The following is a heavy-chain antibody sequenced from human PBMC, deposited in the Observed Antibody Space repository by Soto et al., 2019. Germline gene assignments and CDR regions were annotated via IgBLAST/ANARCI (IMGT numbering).Heavy chain of an antibody. CDR1: GFTFKSFA. CDR2: IGGSGSIA. J-gene: IGHJ5*02. CDR3: AKDAVAYPGEWDGFDL. Sequence: EVQLLESGGGLVQPGGSLRLSCAASGFTFKSFAVSWVRQAPGKGMEWVSVIGGSGSIANYADSVKGRFTVSRDDSKSTLYLQMSSLRVEDTALYYCAKDAVAYPGEWDGFDLWGQGTLVTVSS. D-gene: IGHD3-10*01. V-gene: IGHV3-23*01.